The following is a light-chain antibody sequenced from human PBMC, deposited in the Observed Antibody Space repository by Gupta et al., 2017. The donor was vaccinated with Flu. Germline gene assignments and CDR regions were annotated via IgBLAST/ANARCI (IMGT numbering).Light chain of an antibody. CDR1: QSLLRNGYNY. Sequence: DIVMTQSPLSLPVTPGEPASISCRSSQSLLRNGYNYLNWYLQRPGQSPQVPVYLGSSRASGVPDRFTGSGSGTDFTLTIANVEAEDVGVYYCMQALQFPLTFGGGTRVEIK. V-gene: IGKV2-28*01. CDR2: LGS. CDR3: MQALQFPLT. J-gene: IGKJ4*01.